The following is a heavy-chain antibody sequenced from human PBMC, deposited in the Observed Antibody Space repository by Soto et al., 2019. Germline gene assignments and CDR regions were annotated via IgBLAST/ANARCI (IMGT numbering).Heavy chain of an antibody. V-gene: IGHV3-21*01. D-gene: IGHD6-13*01. Sequence: PERSLRLSCAASRITFRSFTMNWVRQAPGKRLEWVSTISSNSAYIYYTDALRGRLTISRDNAKNSLHLQMNSLRAEDTAVYYCTRDASRDSSARGWFDPWGTGTLVTVSS. CDR3: TRDASRDSSARGWFDP. CDR1: RITFRSFT. CDR2: ISSNSAYI. J-gene: IGHJ5*02.